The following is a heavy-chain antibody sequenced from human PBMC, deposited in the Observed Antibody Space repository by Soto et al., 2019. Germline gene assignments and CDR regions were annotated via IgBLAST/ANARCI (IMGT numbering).Heavy chain of an antibody. J-gene: IGHJ6*02. V-gene: IGHV1-69*13. CDR3: ARDRGGIGMDV. CDR2: IIPIFGTA. CDR1: GGTFSSYA. D-gene: IGHD3-10*01. Sequence: ASEKVYCKASGGTFSSYAISWVRQAPGQGLEWMGGIIPIFGTANYAQKLQGRVTITADESTSTVYMELSSLRSEDTAVYYCARDRGGIGMDVWGQGTTVTVSS.